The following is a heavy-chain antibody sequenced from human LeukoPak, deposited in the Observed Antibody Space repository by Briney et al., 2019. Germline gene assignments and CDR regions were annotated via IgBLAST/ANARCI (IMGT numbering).Heavy chain of an antibody. CDR3: ARGGALYCSSTSCHKMG. D-gene: IGHD2-2*01. Sequence: ASVKVSCKVSGYTLTELSMFWVRQAPGKGLEWMGSFDPEDGKPVYAQKFQGRVTMTRDTSISTAYMELSRLRSDDTAVYYCARGGALYCSSTSCHKMGWGQGTLVTVSS. J-gene: IGHJ4*02. V-gene: IGHV1-24*01. CDR2: FDPEDGKP. CDR1: GYTLTELS.